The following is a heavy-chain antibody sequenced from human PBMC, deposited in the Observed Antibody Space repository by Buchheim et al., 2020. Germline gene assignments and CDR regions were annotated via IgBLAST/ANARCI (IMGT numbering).Heavy chain of an antibody. D-gene: IGHD6-13*01. CDR1: GGSISSGSYY. J-gene: IGHJ6*02. CDR3: ARSYSSSLRRGYGMDV. Sequence: QVQLQESGPGLVKPSQTLSLTCTVSGGSISSGSYYWSWIRQPAGKGLEWIGRIYTSGSTNYNPSLKSRVTISVDTSKNQFSLKLSSVTAADTAVYYCARSYSSSLRRGYGMDVWGQGTT. CDR2: IYTSGST. V-gene: IGHV4-61*02.